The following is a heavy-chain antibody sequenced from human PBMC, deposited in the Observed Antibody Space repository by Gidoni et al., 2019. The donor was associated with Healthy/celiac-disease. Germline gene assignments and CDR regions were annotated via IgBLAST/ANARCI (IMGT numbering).Heavy chain of an antibody. CDR1: GFTVSSNY. V-gene: IGHV3-53*02. D-gene: IGHD1-26*01. Sequence: EVQLVETGGGLFQPGGSWRLSGAASGFTVSSNYMSWVRQAPGTGLEWVSVIYSGGSTYYADSVKGRFTISRDNSKNTLYLQMNSLRAEDTAVYYCARDRGGSLIWGQGTMVTVSS. J-gene: IGHJ3*02. CDR2: IYSGGST. CDR3: ARDRGGSLI.